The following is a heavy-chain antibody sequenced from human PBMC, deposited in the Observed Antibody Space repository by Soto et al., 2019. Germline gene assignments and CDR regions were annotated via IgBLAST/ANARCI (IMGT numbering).Heavy chain of an antibody. D-gene: IGHD3-10*01. V-gene: IGHV3-30*18. CDR1: GFTFSSYG. CDR2: ISYDGSNK. J-gene: IGHJ4*02. CDR3: AKDLSYYGSGSYYLDY. Sequence: QVQLVESGGGVVQPGRSLRLSCAASGFTFSSYGMHWVRQAPGKGLEWVAVISYDGSNKYYADSVKGRFTISRDNSKNTLYLQMNSLRAEDTAVYYCAKDLSYYGSGSYYLDYWGQGTLVTVSS.